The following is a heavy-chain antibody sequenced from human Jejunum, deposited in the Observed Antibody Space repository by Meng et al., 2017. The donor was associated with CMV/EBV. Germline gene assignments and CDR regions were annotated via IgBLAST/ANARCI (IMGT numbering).Heavy chain of an antibody. J-gene: IGHJ4*02. Sequence: AFAPCSSCVGVWWLRHPAGRPLGMLALISCYDAKRYTQSLKSRLTITKDDSKTPAVMKLRNMDSEDTAIYYCANRHGVIPDQKYFDYWGQGTLVTVSS. D-gene: IGHD2-2*01. V-gene: IGHV2-5*01. CDR2: ISCYDAK. CDR1: AFAPCSSCVG. CDR3: ANRHGVIPDQKYFDY.